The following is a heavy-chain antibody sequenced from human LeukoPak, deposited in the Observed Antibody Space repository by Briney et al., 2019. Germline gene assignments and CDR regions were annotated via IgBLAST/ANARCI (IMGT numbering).Heavy chain of an antibody. CDR3: ARVAAGIGFFQH. Sequence: PSETLSLTCIVSGYSISSGYYWGWIRQPPGKGLEWIGNIHHSGSTYYNPSLKSRVTISVDTSKNQLSLKLTSVTAADTAVYYCARVAAGIGFFQHWGQGTLVTVSS. CDR1: GYSISSGYY. CDR2: IHHSGST. J-gene: IGHJ1*01. D-gene: IGHD6-13*01. V-gene: IGHV4-38-2*02.